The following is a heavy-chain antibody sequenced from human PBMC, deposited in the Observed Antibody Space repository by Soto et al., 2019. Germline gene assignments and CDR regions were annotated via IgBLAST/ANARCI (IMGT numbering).Heavy chain of an antibody. J-gene: IGHJ6*02. D-gene: IGHD3-3*01. CDR3: AKDKDWSGVYGMDV. Sequence: EVQLLESGGGLVQPGGSLRLSCAASGFTFSSYAMSWVRQAPGKGLEWVTAINGGSTTYYADSVKGRFTISRDNSKNTLYLQKNSLRAEDTAVYYCAKDKDWSGVYGMDVRVQGTTVTVSS. CDR2: INGGSTT. V-gene: IGHV3-23*01. CDR1: GFTFSSYA.